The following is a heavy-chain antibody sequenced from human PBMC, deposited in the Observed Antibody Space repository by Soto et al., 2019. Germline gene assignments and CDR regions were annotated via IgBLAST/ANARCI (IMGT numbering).Heavy chain of an antibody. CDR1: GYTFTIYY. CDR3: ARDLDYGFEY. D-gene: IGHD4-17*01. CDR2: IHPSGGPT. V-gene: IGHV1-46*01. Sequence: GASVKVSCKASGYTFTIYYMHWVRQAPGQGLEWMGIIHPSGGPTSYAQKFQGRVTMTSDTSTSTVYMELSSLSSEDTAVYYCARDLDYGFEYWGQGTLVTVSS. J-gene: IGHJ4*02.